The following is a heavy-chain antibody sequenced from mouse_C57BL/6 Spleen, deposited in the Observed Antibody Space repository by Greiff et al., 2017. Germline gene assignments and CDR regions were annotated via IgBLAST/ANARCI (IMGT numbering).Heavy chain of an antibody. D-gene: IGHD2-4*01. Sequence: EVKLMESGPGMVKPSQSLSLTCTVTGYSITSGYDWHWIRHFPGNKLEWMGYISYSGSTNYNPSLKSRISITHDTSKNHFFLKLNSVTTEDTATYYCARDGLQGAMDYWGQGTSVTVSS. CDR3: ARDGLQGAMDY. CDR2: ISYSGST. CDR1: GYSITSGYD. V-gene: IGHV3-1*01. J-gene: IGHJ4*01.